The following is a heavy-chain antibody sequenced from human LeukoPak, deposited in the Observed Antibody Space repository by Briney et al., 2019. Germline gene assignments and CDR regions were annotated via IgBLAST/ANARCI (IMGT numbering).Heavy chain of an antibody. J-gene: IGHJ6*03. CDR1: GYTFTSYP. Sequence: ASVKVSCKASGYTFTSYPMNWVRQAPGQGLEWMGRININTGNPTYAQGFTGRFVFSLDTSVSTAYLQISSLKAEDTAVYYCAREGLPLCYYYMDVWGKGTTVTVSS. V-gene: IGHV7-4-1*02. D-gene: IGHD2-15*01. CDR2: ININTGNP. CDR3: AREGLPLCYYYMDV.